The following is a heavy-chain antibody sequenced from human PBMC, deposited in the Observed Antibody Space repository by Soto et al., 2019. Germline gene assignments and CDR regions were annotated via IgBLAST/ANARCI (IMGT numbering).Heavy chain of an antibody. D-gene: IGHD3-3*01. CDR3: ARATSGWPPYYGMDV. V-gene: IGHV1-18*01. Sequence: ASVKVSCKASGYTFTSYGIRWVRQAPGQGLEWMGWISAYNGNTNYAQKLQGRVTMTTDTSTSTAYMELRSLRSDDTAVYYCARATSGWPPYYGMDVWGQGTTVTVSS. CDR2: ISAYNGNT. J-gene: IGHJ6*02. CDR1: GYTFTSYG.